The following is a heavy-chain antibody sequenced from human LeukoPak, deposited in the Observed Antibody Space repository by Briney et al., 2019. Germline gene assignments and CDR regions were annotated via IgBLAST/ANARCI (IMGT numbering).Heavy chain of an antibody. D-gene: IGHD3-10*01. CDR3: ARVKRMVRGVIISNWFDP. Sequence: SETLSLTCTVSGGSISNYYWNWIRQPPGKGLEWIGYIYYSGTTNYNPSLKSRVSMSVDTSKNQFSLKLSSVTAADTAVYYCARVKRMVRGVIISNWFDPWGQGTLVTVSS. J-gene: IGHJ5*02. V-gene: IGHV4-59*12. CDR2: IYYSGTT. CDR1: GGSISNYY.